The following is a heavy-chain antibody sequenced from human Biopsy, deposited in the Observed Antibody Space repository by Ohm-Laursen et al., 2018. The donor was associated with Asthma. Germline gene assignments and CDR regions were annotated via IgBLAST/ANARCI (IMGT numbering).Heavy chain of an antibody. CDR3: ARDRSYSGSAGFGHYYGMDV. CDR1: GDSISSRGGHY. D-gene: IGHD5-12*01. J-gene: IGHJ6*02. CDR2: IYYSGSP. V-gene: IGHV4-31*03. Sequence: TLSLTCIVSGDSISSRGGHYWSWTRQHPGKGLEWIGYIYYSGSPYYNPSLKSRVTILVDTSKNQFSLKVRSVTAADTAVYYCARDRSYSGSAGFGHYYGMDVWGQGTTVTVSS.